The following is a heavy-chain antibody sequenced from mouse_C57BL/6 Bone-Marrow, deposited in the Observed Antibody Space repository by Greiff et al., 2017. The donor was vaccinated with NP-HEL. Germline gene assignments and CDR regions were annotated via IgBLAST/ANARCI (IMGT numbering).Heavy chain of an antibody. J-gene: IGHJ4*01. V-gene: IGHV5-4*03. CDR3: ARGYYSNYRYAMDY. Sequence: EVMLVESGGGLVKPGGSLKLSCAASGFTFSSYAMSWVRQTPEKRLEWVATISDGGSYTYYPDNVKGRFTISRDNAKNNLYLQMSHLTSEDTAMYYGARGYYSNYRYAMDYWGQGTSVTVSS. D-gene: IGHD2-5*01. CDR2: ISDGGSYT. CDR1: GFTFSSYA.